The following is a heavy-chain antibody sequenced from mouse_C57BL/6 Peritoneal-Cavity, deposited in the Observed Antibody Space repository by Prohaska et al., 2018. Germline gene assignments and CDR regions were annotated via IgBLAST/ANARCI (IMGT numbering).Heavy chain of an antibody. D-gene: IGHD2-1*01. J-gene: IGHJ4*01. CDR2: IYPSDSET. CDR3: ACNYEVMDY. Sequence: QVQLQQPEAELVRPGSSVKLSCKASGYTFTSYWMDLVKQRPGKGLEWIGNIYPSDSETHYNQKFKDKATLTVDKSSSTAYMQLSSLTSEDSAVYYCACNYEVMDYWGQGTSVTVSS. CDR1: GYTFTSYW. V-gene: IGHV1-61*01.